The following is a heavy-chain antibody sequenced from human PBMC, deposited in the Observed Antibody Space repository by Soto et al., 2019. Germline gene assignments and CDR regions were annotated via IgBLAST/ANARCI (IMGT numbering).Heavy chain of an antibody. CDR2: IRSKAYGGTT. V-gene: IGHV3-49*03. J-gene: IGHJ4*02. D-gene: IGHD2-21*01. CDR3: TGAGGTPIADY. CDR1: GFTFDDYA. Sequence: PGGSLRLSCTAPGFTFDDYAMSWFRQAPGKGLEWVGFIRSKAYGGTTEYAASVKGRFTISRDDSKSIAYLQMNSLKTEDTAVYYCTGAGGTPIADYRGQGTLLTVS.